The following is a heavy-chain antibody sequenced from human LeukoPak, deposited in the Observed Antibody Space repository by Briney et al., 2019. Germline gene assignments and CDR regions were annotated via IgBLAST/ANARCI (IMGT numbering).Heavy chain of an antibody. J-gene: IGHJ4*02. V-gene: IGHV1-69*05. CDR3: ARGTVGALYYFDY. Sequence: SVTVSCKASGGTFSSYAISWVRQAPGQGLEWMGGIIPIFGTANYAQKFQGRVTINTDESTSTAYMELSSLRSEDTAVYYCARGTVGALYYFDYWGQGTLVTVSS. CDR1: GGTFSSYA. CDR2: IIPIFGTA. D-gene: IGHD1-26*01.